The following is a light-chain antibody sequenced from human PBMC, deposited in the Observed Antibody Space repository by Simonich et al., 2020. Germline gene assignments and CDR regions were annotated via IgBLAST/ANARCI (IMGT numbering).Light chain of an antibody. V-gene: IGKV2D-29*02. J-gene: IGKJ2*01. Sequence: DIVMTQTPLSLSVTPGQPASISCKSSQSLLHSDGKTYLYWYLQKPGQSPQLLIYEVSNRFFVVPDRFSGSGSGTDFTLKISRVEAEDVGVYYCMQSIQLPMYTFGQGTKLEIK. CDR1: QSLLHSDGKTY. CDR3: MQSIQLPMYT. CDR2: EVS.